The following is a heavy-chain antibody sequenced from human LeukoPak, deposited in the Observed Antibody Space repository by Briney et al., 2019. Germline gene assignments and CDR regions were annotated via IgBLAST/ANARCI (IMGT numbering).Heavy chain of an antibody. Sequence: SETLSLTCAVYGGSFSGYYWSWIRQPPGKGLEWIGEINHSGSTDYNPSLKSRVTISVDTSKNQFSLKLSSVTAADTAVYYCARAPIYYGSGSYKKGVAFDIWGQGTMVTVSS. CDR3: ARAPIYYGSGSYKKGVAFDI. CDR1: GGSFSGYY. CDR2: INHSGST. D-gene: IGHD3-10*01. J-gene: IGHJ3*02. V-gene: IGHV4-34*01.